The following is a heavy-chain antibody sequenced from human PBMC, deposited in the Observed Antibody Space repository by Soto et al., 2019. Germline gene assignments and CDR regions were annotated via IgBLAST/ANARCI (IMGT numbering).Heavy chain of an antibody. J-gene: IGHJ6*03. V-gene: IGHV4-39*01. Sequence: ETLSLTCTVSGGSISSSSYYWGWIRQPPGKGLEWIGSIYYSGSTYYNPSLKSRVTISVDTSKNQFSLKLSSVTAADTAVYYCARPLSPEYSNYYYYMDVWGKGTTVTVSS. CDR3: ARPLSPEYSNYYYYMDV. CDR2: IYYSGST. D-gene: IGHD4-4*01. CDR1: GGSISSSSYY.